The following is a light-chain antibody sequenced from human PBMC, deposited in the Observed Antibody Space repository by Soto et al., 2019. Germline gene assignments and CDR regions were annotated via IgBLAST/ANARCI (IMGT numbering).Light chain of an antibody. CDR1: SSDVGDDNY. CDR3: SSYAGSNTVV. J-gene: IGLJ2*01. CDR2: EVS. V-gene: IGLV2-8*01. Sequence: QSVLTQPPSASGSPGQSVTISCTGTSSDVGDDNYVSWYQRHPGKAPKLMISEVSKRPSGVPDRFSGSKSGNTASLTVSGLQAEDEADYYCSSYAGSNTVVFGGGTKLTVL.